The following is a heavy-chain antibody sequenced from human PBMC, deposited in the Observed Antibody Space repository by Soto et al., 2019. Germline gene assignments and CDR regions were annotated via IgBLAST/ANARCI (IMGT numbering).Heavy chain of an antibody. Sequence: QLLESGPGLVRPSETLSLTCIVSGGSISTYGYYWGWIRQPPGKGLEWIGSIYYSGSTYYNPSLKSRVTISLDTSKNQSPLKLSSVTAADTAVYYCARPLAVTGKGDWFDPWGQGILVTVSS. CDR3: ARPLAVTGKGDWFDP. CDR2: IYYSGST. CDR1: GGSISTYGYY. J-gene: IGHJ5*02. D-gene: IGHD6-19*01. V-gene: IGHV4-39*01.